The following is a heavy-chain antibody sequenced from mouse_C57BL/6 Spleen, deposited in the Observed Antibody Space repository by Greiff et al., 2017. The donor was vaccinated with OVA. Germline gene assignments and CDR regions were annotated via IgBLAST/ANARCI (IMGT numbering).Heavy chain of an antibody. D-gene: IGHD1-1*01. CDR3: ARRGYYGSGGY. Sequence: QVQLQQPGAELVKPGASVKLSCKASGYTFTSYWMQWVKQRPGQGLEWIGEIDPSDSYTNYNQKFKGKATLSVDTSSSTAYMQLSSLASEDSAVYYCARRGYYGSGGYWGQGTTLTVSS. CDR2: IDPSDSYT. CDR1: GYTFTSYW. V-gene: IGHV1-50*01. J-gene: IGHJ2*01.